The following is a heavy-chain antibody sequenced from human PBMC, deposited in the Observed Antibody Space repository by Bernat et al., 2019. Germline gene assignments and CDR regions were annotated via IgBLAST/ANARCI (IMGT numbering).Heavy chain of an antibody. CDR3: ARPGSIAAADYFDY. CDR1: GGSISSGGYY. J-gene: IGHJ4*02. Sequence: QVQLQESGPGLVKPSQTLSLTCTVSGGSISSGGYYWSWIRQHPGKGLEWIGYIYYSGSTYYNPSLKSLVTISVDTSKNQFSLKLSSVTAADTAVYYCARPGSIAAADYFDYWGQGTLVTVSS. V-gene: IGHV4-31*01. D-gene: IGHD6-13*01. CDR2: IYYSGST.